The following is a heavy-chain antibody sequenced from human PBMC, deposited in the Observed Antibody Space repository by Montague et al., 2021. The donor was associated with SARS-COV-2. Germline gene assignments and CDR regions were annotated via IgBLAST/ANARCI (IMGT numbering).Heavy chain of an antibody. Sequence: SLRLSCAAAGFTLSSYAMHWVRQAPGKGLGWVAGLSYDGDNKYYADSMKGRPTISRDNSKNTLYLQMNSLRAEDAAVYYCARDWGEVGSGWYTGLDYWGQGTLVTVSS. J-gene: IGHJ4*02. CDR2: LSYDGDNK. V-gene: IGHV3-30*04. D-gene: IGHD6-19*01. CDR1: GFTLSSYA. CDR3: ARDWGEVGSGWYTGLDY.